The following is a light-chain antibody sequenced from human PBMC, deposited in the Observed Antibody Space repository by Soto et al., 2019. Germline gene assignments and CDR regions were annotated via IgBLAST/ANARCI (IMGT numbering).Light chain of an antibody. Sequence: EIVLTQSPATLSLSPGERATLSCRARQSVSSSYLACYQQKPGQAPRLLIYDASSRATGIPDRFSGSGSGTDFTLTISRLQPDDFAVYYCQQYDSSFGTFGQGTKVDIK. CDR2: DAS. CDR3: QQYDSSFGT. J-gene: IGKJ1*01. CDR1: QSVSSSY. V-gene: IGKV3-20*01.